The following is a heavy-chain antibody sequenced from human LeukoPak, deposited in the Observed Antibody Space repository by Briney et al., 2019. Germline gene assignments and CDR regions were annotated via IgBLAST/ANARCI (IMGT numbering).Heavy chain of an antibody. Sequence: GESLKISCKGSGYSFTSYWIGWVRQMPGKGLEGMGIIYPGDSDTRYSPSFQGQVTISADKSISTAYLQWSSLKASDTAVYYCARHNIVGAFYFDYWGQGTLVTVSS. CDR2: IYPGDSDT. D-gene: IGHD1-26*01. CDR1: GYSFTSYW. CDR3: ARHNIVGAFYFDY. V-gene: IGHV5-51*01. J-gene: IGHJ4*02.